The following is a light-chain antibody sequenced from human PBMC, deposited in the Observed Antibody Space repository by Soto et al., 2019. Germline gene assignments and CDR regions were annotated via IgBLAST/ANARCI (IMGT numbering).Light chain of an antibody. J-gene: IGKJ3*01. CDR1: QSVSSSY. Sequence: EIVLTQSPGTLSLSPGERATLSCRASQSVSSSYLAWYQQKPDQAPRLLIYGASSRATGSTDRFSGSGSGTDFTLTISRLEPEDCAVYYCQQYGSSLFTFGAGTKVDIK. V-gene: IGKV3-20*01. CDR2: GAS. CDR3: QQYGSSLFT.